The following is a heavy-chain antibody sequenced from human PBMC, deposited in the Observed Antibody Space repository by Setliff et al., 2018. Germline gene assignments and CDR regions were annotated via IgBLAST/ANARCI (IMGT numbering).Heavy chain of an antibody. V-gene: IGHV4-34*01. D-gene: IGHD6-6*01. CDR2: INHSGTT. CDR3: ARGRNVAARLLDT. CDR1: GGTFSDYY. J-gene: IGHJ5*02. Sequence: SETLSLTCAASGGTFSDYYWTWIRQSPGKGLEWIGEINHSGTTNYDPSLKSRVTISVDTSKNQFSLTMSSVSAADAAVYYCARGRNVAARLLDTWGQGSRVTVSS.